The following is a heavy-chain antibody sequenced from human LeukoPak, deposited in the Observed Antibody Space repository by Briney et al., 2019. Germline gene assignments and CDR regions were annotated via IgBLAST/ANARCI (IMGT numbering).Heavy chain of an antibody. J-gene: IGHJ4*02. V-gene: IGHV1-8*01. CDR2: MNPNSGNT. Sequence: GASVKVSCKASRYTFTSYDINCVRQATGQGLEWMGWMNPNSGNTDYAQKFQGRVTMTRNTSISTAYMELSSLRSEDTAVYYCARAHPLGYCSSTSCSLYYFDYWGQGALVTVSS. D-gene: IGHD2-2*01. CDR3: ARAHPLGYCSSTSCSLYYFDY. CDR1: RYTFTSYD.